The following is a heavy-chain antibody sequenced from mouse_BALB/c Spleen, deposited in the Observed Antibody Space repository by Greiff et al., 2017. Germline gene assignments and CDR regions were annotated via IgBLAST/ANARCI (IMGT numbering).Heavy chain of an antibody. V-gene: IGHV1-7*01. CDR3: ARSGANWEGPTYFDY. Sequence: VQLHQSGADLVKPGASVQMSCKASGYTFTSYCMHWVNQRPGQGLAWLGYINPSTGYTDYNQKFKDKATLTANKSSSTAYMQLISLTSEDSAVYYGARSGANWEGPTYFDYWGQGTTLTVAS. CDR1: GYTFTSYC. J-gene: IGHJ2*01. CDR2: INPSTGYT. D-gene: IGHD4-1*01.